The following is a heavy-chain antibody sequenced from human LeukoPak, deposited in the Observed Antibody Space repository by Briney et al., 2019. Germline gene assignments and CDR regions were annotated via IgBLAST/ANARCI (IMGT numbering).Heavy chain of an antibody. V-gene: IGHV4-39*01. CDR3: AKYGEHSGFDLSC. D-gene: IGHD5-12*01. CDR1: GGSISSIGYY. J-gene: IGHJ4*02. Sequence: SETLSLTCTVSGGSISSIGYYWDWIRQPPGKGLEWIGSIYSLGNTYYNPSLRSRVTISADTSKNQFSLKLTSLTAADTGVYYCAKYGEHSGFDLSCWGQGTLVTVSS. CDR2: IYSLGNT.